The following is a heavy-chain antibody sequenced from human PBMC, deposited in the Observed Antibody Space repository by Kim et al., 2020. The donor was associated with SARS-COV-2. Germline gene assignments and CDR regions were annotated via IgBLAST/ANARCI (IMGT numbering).Heavy chain of an antibody. Sequence: NDYAGSVKGRITLNADTSKNQFSLQLDSVSPEDTAVYYCARDTPGQKAYDIWGQGTMVTISS. CDR3: ARDTPGQKAYDI. J-gene: IGHJ3*02. CDR2: N. V-gene: IGHV6-1*01.